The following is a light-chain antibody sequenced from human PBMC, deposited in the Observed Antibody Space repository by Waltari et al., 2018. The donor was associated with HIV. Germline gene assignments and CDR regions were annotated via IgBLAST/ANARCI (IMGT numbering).Light chain of an antibody. V-gene: IGKV4-1*01. CDR3: QQYYSTPYT. Sequence: DIVMTQSPDSLAVCLGERATINCKSSQSVLYRSKNKNYLAWYQQKPGQPPKLLIYWASTRESGVPDRFSGSGSGTDFTLTISSLQAEDVAVYYCQQYYSTPYTFGQGTKLEIK. CDR1: QSVLYRSKNKNY. CDR2: WAS. J-gene: IGKJ2*01.